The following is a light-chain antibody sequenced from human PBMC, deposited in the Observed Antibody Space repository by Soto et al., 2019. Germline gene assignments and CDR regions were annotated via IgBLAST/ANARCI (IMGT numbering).Light chain of an antibody. V-gene: IGKV2-24*01. Sequence: DIVMTQTPLSSPVTLGQPASISCRSSQSLVHSDGNTYLTWLQQRPGQPPRLLIYEISNRFSGVPDRFSGSGAGTDFTLKISRVEAEDVGVYYYMQATQFPWTFGQGTKVEIK. CDR2: EIS. CDR3: MQATQFPWT. J-gene: IGKJ1*01. CDR1: QSLVHSDGNTY.